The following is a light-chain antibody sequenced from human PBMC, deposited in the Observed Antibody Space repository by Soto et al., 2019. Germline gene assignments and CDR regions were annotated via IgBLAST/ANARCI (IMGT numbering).Light chain of an antibody. CDR1: SSNIGSNT. J-gene: IGLJ2*01. V-gene: IGLV1-44*01. CDR3: ATWDDSLNVVL. CDR2: YHN. Sequence: QSVLTQPPSASGTPGQRVTISCSGSSSNIGSNTVSWYQHLPGTAPKLLIYYHNQRPSGVPVRFSGSKSGTSASLAISGLQSEDEANYYCATWDDSLNVVLFGGGTKLTVL.